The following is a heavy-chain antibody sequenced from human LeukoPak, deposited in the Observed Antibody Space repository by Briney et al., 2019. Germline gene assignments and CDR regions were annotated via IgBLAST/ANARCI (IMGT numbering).Heavy chain of an antibody. CDR3: ARELRYYDILTGYYKRPFDY. D-gene: IGHD3-9*01. CDR2: IIPIFGTA. Sequence: GASVKVSCKASGGTFSSYAISWVRQAPGQGLEWMGGIIPIFGTANYAQKFQGRVTITADKSTSTAYMELSSLRSEDTAVYYCARELRYYDILTGYYKRPFDYWGQGTLVTVSS. V-gene: IGHV1-69*06. CDR1: GGTFSSYA. J-gene: IGHJ4*02.